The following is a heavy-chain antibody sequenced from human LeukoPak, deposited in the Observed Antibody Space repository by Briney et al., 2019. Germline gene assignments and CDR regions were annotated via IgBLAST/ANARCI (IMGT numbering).Heavy chain of an antibody. V-gene: IGHV3-33*01. Sequence: GGSLRLSCAASGFTFSSYGMHWVRQAPGKGLEWVAVIWYDGSNKFYADSVKGRFTISRDNSKNTLYLQMNSLRAEDTAVYYCARRGYNSSWYFDYWGQGTLVTVSS. CDR3: ARRGYNSSWYFDY. J-gene: IGHJ4*02. CDR2: IWYDGSNK. D-gene: IGHD6-13*01. CDR1: GFTFSSYG.